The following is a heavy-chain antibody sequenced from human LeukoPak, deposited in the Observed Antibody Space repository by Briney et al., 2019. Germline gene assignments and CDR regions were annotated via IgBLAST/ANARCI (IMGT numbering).Heavy chain of an antibody. CDR1: GYTFTGYY. CDR3: ARESRDTAWSLDL. J-gene: IGHJ4*02. Sequence: ASVNVSGKASGYTFTGYYMHWVRQAPGQGLEWMGWINPNSGGTNYAQKFQGRVTMTRDTSINTVYLELSSLGSDDTAVYYCARESRDTAWSLDLWGQGTLVTVSS. D-gene: IGHD1-1*01. V-gene: IGHV1-2*02. CDR2: INPNSGGT.